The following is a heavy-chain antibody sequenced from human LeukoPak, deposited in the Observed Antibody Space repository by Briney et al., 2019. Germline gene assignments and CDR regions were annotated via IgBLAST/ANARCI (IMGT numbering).Heavy chain of an antibody. CDR1: GGSISSYY. CDR2: IYYSGST. D-gene: IGHD6-19*01. J-gene: IGHJ6*02. V-gene: IGHV4-59*12. Sequence: SETLSLTCTVSGGSISSYYWSWIRQPPGKGLEWIGYIYYSGSTNYNPSLKSRVTISVDTSKNQFSLKLSSVTAADTAVYYCAREPYIAVASYYYYGMDVWGQGTTVTVSS. CDR3: AREPYIAVASYYYYGMDV.